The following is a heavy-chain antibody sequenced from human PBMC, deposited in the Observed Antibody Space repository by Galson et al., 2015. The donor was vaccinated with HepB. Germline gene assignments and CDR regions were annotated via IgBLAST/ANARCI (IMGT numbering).Heavy chain of an antibody. CDR2: ISGSGGST. CDR3: AKEQYLYCSGGSCPSDNDY. D-gene: IGHD2-15*01. J-gene: IGHJ4*02. V-gene: IGHV3-23*01. Sequence: SLRLSCAASGFTFSSYAMSWVRQAPGKGLEWVSAISGSGGSTYYADSVKGRFTISRDNSKNTLYLQMNSLRAEDTAVYYCAKEQYLYCSGGSCPSDNDYWGQGTLVTVSS. CDR1: GFTFSSYA.